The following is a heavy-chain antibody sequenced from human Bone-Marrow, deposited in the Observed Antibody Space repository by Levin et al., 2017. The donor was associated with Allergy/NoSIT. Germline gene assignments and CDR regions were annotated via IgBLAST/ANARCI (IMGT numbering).Heavy chain of an antibody. CDR3: ARDFGDY. J-gene: IGHJ4*02. V-gene: IGHV3-66*02. D-gene: IGHD3-3*01. CDR1: GFTVSSHY. Sequence: PGESLKISCAASGFTVSSHYIIWVRQVLGMGLEWVSVIYSGGSIYYADSVKGRFTSSRDNSKNTLYLQMNSLRVEDTAVYYCARDFGDYWGQGTMVTVSS. CDR2: IYSGGSI.